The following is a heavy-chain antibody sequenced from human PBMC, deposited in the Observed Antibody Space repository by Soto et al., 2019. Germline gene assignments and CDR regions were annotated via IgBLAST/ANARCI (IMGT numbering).Heavy chain of an antibody. J-gene: IGHJ4*02. V-gene: IGHV3-23*01. D-gene: IGHD3-3*01. CDR1: GFTFSSYA. CDR2: ISGSGGST. CDR3: AKGYDFWSGYPYFDY. Sequence: GGSLRLSCAASGFTFSSYAMSWVRQAPGKGLEWVSAISGSGGSTYYADSVKDRFTISRDNSKNTLYLQMNSLRAEDTAVYYCAKGYDFWSGYPYFDYWGQGTLVTVSS.